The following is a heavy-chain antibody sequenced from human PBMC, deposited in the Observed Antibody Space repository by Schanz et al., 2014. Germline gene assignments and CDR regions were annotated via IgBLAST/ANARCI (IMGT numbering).Heavy chain of an antibody. Sequence: QVQLVQSGAEVKKPGASVKVSCQASGYTFTGYYMHWVRQAPRQGLEWMGQINPNSGATIYAQNFQGRVTMTRDTSISTAYMELSRLRSDDTAVYYCARGLVRYFAYWGQGTLVTVSS. CDR3: ARGLVRYFAY. CDR2: INPNSGAT. J-gene: IGHJ4*02. D-gene: IGHD2-8*02. CDR1: GYTFTGYY. V-gene: IGHV1-2*06.